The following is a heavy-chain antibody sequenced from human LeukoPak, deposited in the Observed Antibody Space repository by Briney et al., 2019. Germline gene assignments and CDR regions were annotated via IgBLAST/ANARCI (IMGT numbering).Heavy chain of an antibody. CDR3: ARDSGYYGSGSYGDY. D-gene: IGHD3-10*01. CDR2: INPNSGGT. J-gene: IGHJ4*02. Sequence: GASVKVSCKASGYTFTVYYVHWVRQAPGQGLEWVGWINPNSGGTNYAQKFQGRVTMTTDTSTSTAYMELRSLRSDDTAVYYCARDSGYYGSGSYGDYWGQGTLVTVSS. V-gene: IGHV1-2*02. CDR1: GYTFTVYY.